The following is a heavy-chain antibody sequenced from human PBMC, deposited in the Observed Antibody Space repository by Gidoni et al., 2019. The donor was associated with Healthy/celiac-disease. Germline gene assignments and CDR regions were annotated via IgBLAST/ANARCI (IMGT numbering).Heavy chain of an antibody. D-gene: IGHD2-15*01. Sequence: QVQLVESGGGVVQPGRSLRLSCAASGFTFSSYGMHRVRQAPGKGLEWVAVISYDGSNKYYADSVKGRFTISRDNSKNTLYLQMNSLRAEDTAVYYCANGYCSGGSCYYDYWGQGTLVTVSS. J-gene: IGHJ4*02. CDR3: ANGYCSGGSCYYDY. V-gene: IGHV3-30*18. CDR1: GFTFSSYG. CDR2: ISYDGSNK.